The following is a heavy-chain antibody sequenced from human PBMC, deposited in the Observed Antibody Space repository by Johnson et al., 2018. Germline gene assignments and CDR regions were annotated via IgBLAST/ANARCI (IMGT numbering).Heavy chain of an antibody. D-gene: IGHD3-22*01. CDR3: AKDVGDTMIVVVIEYFQH. V-gene: IGHV3-23*04. J-gene: IGHJ1*01. Sequence: VQLVESGGGLVQPGGSLRLSCAASGFTFSSYAMSWVRQAPGKGLEWVSAISGSGGSTYYADSVKGRFTISRDNSKNTLYLQMTSLRAEDTAVYYCAKDVGDTMIVVVIEYFQHWGQGTLVTVSS. CDR2: ISGSGGST. CDR1: GFTFSSYA.